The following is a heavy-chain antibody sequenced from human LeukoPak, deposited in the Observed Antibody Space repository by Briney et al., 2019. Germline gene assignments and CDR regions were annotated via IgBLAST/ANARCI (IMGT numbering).Heavy chain of an antibody. D-gene: IGHD6-13*01. CDR2: IHYSGST. J-gene: IGHJ4*02. CDR1: GGSISSYY. CDR3: ARGYSSSWYYFDY. Sequence: SETLSLTCTVSGGSISSYYWSWIRQPPGKGLEWIGYIHYSGSTNYNPSLKGRATISVDTSKSQFSLKLSSVTAADTAIYYCARGYSSSWYYFDYWGQGTLVTVSS. V-gene: IGHV4-59*08.